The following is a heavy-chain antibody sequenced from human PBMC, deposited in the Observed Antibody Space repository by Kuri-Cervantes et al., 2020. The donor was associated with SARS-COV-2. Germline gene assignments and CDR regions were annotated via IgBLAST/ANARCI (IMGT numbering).Heavy chain of an antibody. CDR3: ASAGYQLLSGWFDP. CDR1: GYTFTSYY. Sequence: SVKVSCRASGYTFTSYYMHWVRQAPGQGLEWMGWIIPIFGTANYAQKFQGRVTITADESTSTAYMELSSLRSEDTAVYYCASAGYQLLSGWFDPWGQGTLVTVSS. J-gene: IGHJ5*02. CDR2: IIPIFGTA. D-gene: IGHD2-2*01. V-gene: IGHV1-69*13.